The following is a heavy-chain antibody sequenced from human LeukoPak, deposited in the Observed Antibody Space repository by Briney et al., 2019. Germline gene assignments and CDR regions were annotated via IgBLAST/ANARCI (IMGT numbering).Heavy chain of an antibody. D-gene: IGHD3-22*01. Sequence: GGSLRLSCVASGFTFNSYAMTWVRQSPGKGLEWVSAISGSGGSTYYADSVKGRFTVSRDNSKNTLYLQMNSLRAEDTAVYYCAVRTGITMIVADYWGQGTLVTVSS. CDR2: ISGSGGST. V-gene: IGHV3-23*01. J-gene: IGHJ4*02. CDR1: GFTFNSYA. CDR3: AVRTGITMIVADY.